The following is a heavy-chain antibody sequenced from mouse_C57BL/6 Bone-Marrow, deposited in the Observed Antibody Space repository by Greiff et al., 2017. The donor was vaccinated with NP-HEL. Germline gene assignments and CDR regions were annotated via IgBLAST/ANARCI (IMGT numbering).Heavy chain of an antibody. J-gene: IGHJ2*01. CDR2: IWTGGGT. CDR1: GFSLTSYA. CDR3: ARFHYGSRENYCDY. D-gene: IGHD1-1*01. V-gene: IGHV2-9-1*01. Sequence: VKLMESGPGLVAPSQSLSITCTVSGFSLTSYAISWVRQPPGKGLEWLGVIWTGGGTNYNSALKSRLSISKDNSKSQVFLKMNSLQTDDTARYYCARFHYGSRENYCDYWGQGTTLTVSS.